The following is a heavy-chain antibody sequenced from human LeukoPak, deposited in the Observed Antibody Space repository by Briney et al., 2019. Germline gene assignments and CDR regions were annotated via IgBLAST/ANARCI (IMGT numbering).Heavy chain of an antibody. CDR1: GFTFSSYW. Sequence: GGSLRLSCAASGFTFSSYWMHWVRQAPGKGLVWVSRINSDGSSTSYADSVKGRFTISRDNAKSTLYLQMNSLRAEDTAVYYCARGGLKYYYDSSGYRGMDVWGQGTTVTVSS. D-gene: IGHD3-22*01. CDR2: INSDGSST. V-gene: IGHV3-74*01. CDR3: ARGGLKYYYDSSGYRGMDV. J-gene: IGHJ6*02.